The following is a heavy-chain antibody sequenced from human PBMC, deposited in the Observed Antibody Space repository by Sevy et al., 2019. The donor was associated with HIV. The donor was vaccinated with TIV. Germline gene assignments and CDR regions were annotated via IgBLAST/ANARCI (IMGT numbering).Heavy chain of an antibody. V-gene: IGHV4-34*01. CDR1: GGSFSGYY. D-gene: IGHD2-2*01. Sequence: SETLSLTCAVYGGSFSGYYWSWIRQPPGKGLEWVGEINHSGSTNYNPSLKSRVTISVDTSNNQFSLKLSSVTAADTAVYYCARHCSSSSCSHAFDIWGQWTMVTDSS. CDR2: INHSGST. CDR3: ARHCSSSSCSHAFDI. J-gene: IGHJ3*02.